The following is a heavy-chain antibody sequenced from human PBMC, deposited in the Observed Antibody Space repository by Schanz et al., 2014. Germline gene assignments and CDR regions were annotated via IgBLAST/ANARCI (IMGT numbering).Heavy chain of an antibody. CDR1: GHPFTAYY. V-gene: IGHV1-2*06. CDR2: INPNSGGT. CDR3: ARGGAYRSPSPVFYFDY. Sequence: QVQLVQSGAEVKKPGASVKVSCKASGHPFTAYYMHWVRQAPGQGLEWMGRINPNSGGTNYAQKFQGRVTMTSDTSITTVYMEVNSLTSDDTAVFYCARGGAYRSPSPVFYFDYWGQGTLVTVSS. J-gene: IGHJ4*02. D-gene: IGHD6-6*01.